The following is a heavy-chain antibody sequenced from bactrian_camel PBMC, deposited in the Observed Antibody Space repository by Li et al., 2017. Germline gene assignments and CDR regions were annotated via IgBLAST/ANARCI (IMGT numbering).Heavy chain of an antibody. J-gene: IGHJ4*01. Sequence: VQLVESGGSVQSGGSLTLSCVASGSTYCMGWFRQAPGKEREGVAGIDHRDGLTNYADSVRGRFTLSRDNAKTTVYLQMESLKPEDTAEYYCVTFQAGAVGQGTQVTVS. V-gene: IGHV3S63*01. D-gene: IGHD3*01. CDR2: IDHRDGLT. CDR1: GSTYC.